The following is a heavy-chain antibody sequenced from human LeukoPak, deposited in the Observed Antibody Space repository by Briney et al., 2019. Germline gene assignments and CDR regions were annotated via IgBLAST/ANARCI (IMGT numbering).Heavy chain of an antibody. J-gene: IGHJ4*02. CDR2: ISAYNGNT. D-gene: IGHD3-22*01. CDR1: GYIFTSYG. Sequence: GASVKVSCKASGYIFTSYGISWVRQAPGQGLEWMGWISAYNGNTNYAQKLQGRVTMTTDTSTSTAYMELRSLRSDDTAVYYCARGGYYYDSSGFFDYWGQGTLVTVSS. CDR3: ARGGYYYDSSGFFDY. V-gene: IGHV1-18*01.